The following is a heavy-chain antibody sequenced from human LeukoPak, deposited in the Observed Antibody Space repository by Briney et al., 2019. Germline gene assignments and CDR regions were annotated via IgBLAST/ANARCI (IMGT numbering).Heavy chain of an antibody. CDR1: GFTFSDYY. Sequence: PGGSVRLSCAASGFTFSDYYMSWMRQAPGKGREGGSYISSTACIIHCADSVKGRFTSSRDNAKKSLYPQMNSLRAEDTAVYYCARGNYGSGSYYFDYWGQGTLVTVSS. V-gene: IGHV3-11*01. D-gene: IGHD3-10*01. CDR2: ISSTACII. J-gene: IGHJ4*02. CDR3: ARGNYGSGSYYFDY.